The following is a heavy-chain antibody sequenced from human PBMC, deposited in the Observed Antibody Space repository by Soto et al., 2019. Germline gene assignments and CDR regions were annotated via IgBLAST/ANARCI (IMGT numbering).Heavy chain of an antibody. D-gene: IGHD5-12*01. V-gene: IGHV4-34*01. CDR3: ACRRWLQSVDY. Sequence: QVQLQQWGAGLLKPSETLSLTCAVYGGSFSGYYWSWIRQPPGKGLEWIGEINHNGSTNNNPSLKSRFTISVDTSKNQFSLKLSSVTAADTAVYYCACRRWLQSVDYWGQGTLVTVSS. CDR2: INHNGST. CDR1: GGSFSGYY. J-gene: IGHJ4*02.